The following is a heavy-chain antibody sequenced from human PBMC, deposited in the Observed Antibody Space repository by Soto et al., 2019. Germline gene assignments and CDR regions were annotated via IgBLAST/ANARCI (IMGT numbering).Heavy chain of an antibody. D-gene: IGHD4-17*01. Sequence: ASVKVSCKASGYTFTSYAMHWVRQAPGQRLEWMGWINAGNGNTKYSQKFQGRVTITRDTSASTAYMELSSPRSEDTAVYYCARDDYGDYDYFDYWGQGTLVTVSS. CDR2: INAGNGNT. CDR3: ARDDYGDYDYFDY. V-gene: IGHV1-3*01. J-gene: IGHJ4*02. CDR1: GYTFTSYA.